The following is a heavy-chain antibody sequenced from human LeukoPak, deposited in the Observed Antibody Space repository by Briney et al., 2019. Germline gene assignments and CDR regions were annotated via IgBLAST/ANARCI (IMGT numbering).Heavy chain of an antibody. CDR3: ARAHRSGWEGSWFDP. CDR1: GGSFSGYY. Sequence: KTSETLSLTCAVYGGSFSGYYWSWIRQPPGKGLEWIGEINHSGSTNYNPSLKSRVTISVDTSKNQFSLKLSSVTAADTAVYYCARAHRSGWEGSWFDPWGQGTLVTVSS. D-gene: IGHD6-19*01. V-gene: IGHV4-34*01. J-gene: IGHJ5*02. CDR2: INHSGST.